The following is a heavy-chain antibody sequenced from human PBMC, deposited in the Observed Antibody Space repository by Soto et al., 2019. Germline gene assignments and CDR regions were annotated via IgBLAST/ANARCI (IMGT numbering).Heavy chain of an antibody. D-gene: IGHD3-10*01. V-gene: IGHV3-30-3*01. CDR3: ARAVKRFGELLSLYYYYYGMDV. CDR1: GFTFSSYA. Sequence: QVQLVESGGGVVQPGRSLRLSCAASGFTFSSYAMHWVRQAPGKGLEWVAVISYDGSNKYYADSVKGRFTISRDNSKNTLYLPMNSLRAEDTAVYYCARAVKRFGELLSLYYYYYGMDVWGQGTTVTVSS. J-gene: IGHJ6*02. CDR2: ISYDGSNK.